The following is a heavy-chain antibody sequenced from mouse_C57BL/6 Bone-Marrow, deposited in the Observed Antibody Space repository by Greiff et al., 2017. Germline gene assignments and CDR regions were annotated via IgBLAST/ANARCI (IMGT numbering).Heavy chain of an antibody. Sequence: QVQLQQPGAELVRPGSSVKLSCKASGYTFTSYWMHWVKQRPIQGLEWIGNIDPSDSETHSNQKFKDKATLTVDKSSSTAYMQLSSLTSEDSAVYYCARLYYNFDYWGQGTTLTVSS. CDR1: GYTFTSYW. D-gene: IGHD2-1*01. V-gene: IGHV1-52*01. CDR2: IDPSDSET. CDR3: ARLYYNFDY. J-gene: IGHJ2*01.